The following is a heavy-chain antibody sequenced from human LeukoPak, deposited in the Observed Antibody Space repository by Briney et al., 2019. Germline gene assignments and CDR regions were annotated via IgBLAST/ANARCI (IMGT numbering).Heavy chain of an antibody. CDR1: GGTFSSYA. CDR2: ISAYNGNT. Sequence: ASVKVSCKASGGTFSSYAISWVRQAPGQGLEWMGGISAYNGNTNYAQKLQGRVTMTTDTSTSTAYMELRSLRSDDTAVYYCARVTGMEDQLLYDALDIWGQGTMVTVSS. J-gene: IGHJ3*02. CDR3: ARVTGMEDQLLYDALDI. V-gene: IGHV1-18*01. D-gene: IGHD1-26*01.